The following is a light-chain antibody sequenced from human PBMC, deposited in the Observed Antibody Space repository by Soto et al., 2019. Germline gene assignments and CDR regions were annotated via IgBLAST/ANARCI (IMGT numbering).Light chain of an antibody. CDR3: HQYNNWHQWT. Sequence: EIVMTQSPATLSVSPGERATLSCRASQSVKSNLAWYQQKPGQAPRLLICGASTRATGIPVRFSGSGSGIDFTLIKSSLEYEDIAVHYYHQYNNWHQWTFGQGHNVQIK. J-gene: IGKJ1*01. CDR1: QSVKSN. V-gene: IGKV3-15*01. CDR2: GAS.